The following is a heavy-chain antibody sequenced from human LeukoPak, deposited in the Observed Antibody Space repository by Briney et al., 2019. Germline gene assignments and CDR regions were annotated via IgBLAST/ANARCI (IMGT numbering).Heavy chain of an antibody. Sequence: PGGSLRLSCAASGFTVSSNHMSWIRQAPGKGLEWVANIKGDGSDNHYVDSVRGRFTISRDNAKNSLYLQMNSLRAEDTAVYYCARDLGYYRADYWGQGTLVTVSS. CDR2: IKGDGSDN. J-gene: IGHJ4*02. CDR1: GFTVSSNH. V-gene: IGHV3-7*04. CDR3: ARDLGYYRADY. D-gene: IGHD1-26*01.